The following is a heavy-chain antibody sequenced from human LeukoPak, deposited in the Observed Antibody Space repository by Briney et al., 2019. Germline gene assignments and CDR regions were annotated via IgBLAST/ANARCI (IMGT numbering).Heavy chain of an antibody. J-gene: IGHJ4*02. CDR2: IYYSGST. V-gene: IGHV4-39*01. D-gene: IGHD3-10*01. CDR1: GGSISSSSYY. CDR3: ARRPGGYYGSGSFPHDY. Sequence: PSETLSLTCTVSGGSISSSSYYWGWIRQPPGKGLEWIGSIYYSGSTYYNPSLKSRVTISVDTSKNQFSLKLSSVTAADTAVYYCARRPGGYYGSGSFPHDYWGQGTLVTVSS.